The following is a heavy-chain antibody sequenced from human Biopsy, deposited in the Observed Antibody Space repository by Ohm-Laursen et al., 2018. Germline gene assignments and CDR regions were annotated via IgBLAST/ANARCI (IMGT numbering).Heavy chain of an antibody. V-gene: IGHV1-69*17. CDR1: GGTFSNYA. J-gene: IGHJ4*02. CDR2: IIAVSGLV. CDR3: ATPFQYYDSWGGYPPFDH. Sequence: SSVKVSCKASGGTFSNYAISWVRQAPGEGLEWMGGIIAVSGLVNFAPKFQGRVSITADKSTTTAYMELSNLKSEDTAVYYCATPFQYYDSWGGYPPFDHWGQGTLVTVSS. D-gene: IGHD3-3*01.